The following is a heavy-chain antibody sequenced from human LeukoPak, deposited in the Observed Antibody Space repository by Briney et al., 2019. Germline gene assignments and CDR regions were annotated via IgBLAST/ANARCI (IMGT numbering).Heavy chain of an antibody. CDR3: ARGLRYYDILTGYYTYYFDY. Sequence: TSETLSLTCAVYGGSFSGHYWSWIRQPPGKGLEWIGEINHSGSTNYNPSLKSRVTISVDTSKNQFSLKLSSVTAADTAVYYCARGLRYYDILTGYYTYYFDYWGQGTLVTVSS. CDR2: INHSGST. D-gene: IGHD3-9*01. CDR1: GGSFSGHY. V-gene: IGHV4-34*01. J-gene: IGHJ4*02.